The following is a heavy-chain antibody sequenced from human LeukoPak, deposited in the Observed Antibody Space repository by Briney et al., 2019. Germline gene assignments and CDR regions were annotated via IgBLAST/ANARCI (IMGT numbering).Heavy chain of an antibody. Sequence: VASVQVSCKTSGYTFTSYYIHWLRQAPGQRFEWMGWSDPKSGATKYEHFQGRVTMTRDTSISTDYMELSSLRSEDTAVYYCARDNSVEDTAWWFDPWGQGTLVTVSS. CDR3: ARDNSVEDTAWWFDP. J-gene: IGHJ5*02. V-gene: IGHV1-2*02. CDR2: SDPKSGAT. CDR1: GYTFTSYY. D-gene: IGHD4-23*01.